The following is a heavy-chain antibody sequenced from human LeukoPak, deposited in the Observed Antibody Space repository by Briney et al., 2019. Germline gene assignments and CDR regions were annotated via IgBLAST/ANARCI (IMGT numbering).Heavy chain of an antibody. D-gene: IGHD3-10*01. Sequence: GGSLRLSCAASGFTVSSNYMSWVRQAPGEGLEWVLVMYTGGTIYYGDSVKGRFIISRDNSKDTLYLQMNSLRAEDTAVYYCARGSPEEWFGRFSWGQGTLVTVSS. J-gene: IGHJ5*02. CDR3: ARGSPEEWFGRFS. CDR2: MYTGGTI. V-gene: IGHV3-66*01. CDR1: GFTVSSNY.